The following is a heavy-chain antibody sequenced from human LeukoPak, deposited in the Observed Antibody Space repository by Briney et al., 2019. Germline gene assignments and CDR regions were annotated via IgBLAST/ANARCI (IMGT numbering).Heavy chain of an antibody. J-gene: IGHJ3*02. CDR3: ARGVKGLRGAFDI. CDR2: IYYSGST. CDR1: GGSISPYY. V-gene: IGHV4-59*01. D-gene: IGHD3-10*01. Sequence: SETLSLTCIVSGGSISPYYWNWIRQPPGKGLEWIGYIYYSGSTNYNPSLKSRVTISVDTSKNQFSLKLNSVTAADTAVYYCARGVKGLRGAFDIWGQGTMVTVSS.